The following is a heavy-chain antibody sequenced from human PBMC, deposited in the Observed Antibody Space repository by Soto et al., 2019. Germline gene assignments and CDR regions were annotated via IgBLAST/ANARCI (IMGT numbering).Heavy chain of an antibody. CDR3: TTERNWNFGY. D-gene: IGHD1-20*01. V-gene: IGHV3-15*01. CDR1: GFTFSDVW. CDR2: IKSKTDGGTT. J-gene: IGHJ4*02. Sequence: EVQLVESGGGLVKPGGSLRLSCAASGFTFSDVWMSWVRQAPGEGLEWVGRIKSKTDGGTTDYAAPVKGRFTISRGDSKNTLYLQMNSLKTEDTAVYYCTTERNWNFGYWGQGTLVTVSS.